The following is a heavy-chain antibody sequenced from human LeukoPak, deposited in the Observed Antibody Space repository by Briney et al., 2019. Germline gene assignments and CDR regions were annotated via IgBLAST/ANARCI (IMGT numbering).Heavy chain of an antibody. J-gene: IGHJ4*02. D-gene: IGHD3-10*01. CDR3: ARMGMVRGVPERDLEY. Sequence: SGGSQRLSCAASGFTFSDYYMTWIRQAPGKGLEWISYITNRGSYTKYADSVKGRFTISRDNAKNSLYLQLNSLRVEDTAVYYCARMGMVRGVPERDLEYWGQGTVVTASS. CDR2: ITNRGSYT. CDR1: GFTFSDYY. V-gene: IGHV3-11*03.